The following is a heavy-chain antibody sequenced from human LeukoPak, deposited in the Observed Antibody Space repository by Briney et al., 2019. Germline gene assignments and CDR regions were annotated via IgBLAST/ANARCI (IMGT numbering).Heavy chain of an antibody. CDR1: GFTVSSNY. D-gene: IGHD6-13*01. CDR3: YIAAAGTVDY. V-gene: IGHV3-66*02. CDR2: IYSGGST. Sequence: GGSLRLSCAASGFTVSSNYMSWVRQAPGKGLEWVSVIYSGGSTYYADSVKGRFTISRDNSKNTLYLQMNSLRAEDTAVYYCYIAAAGTVDYWGQGTLVTVSS. J-gene: IGHJ4*02.